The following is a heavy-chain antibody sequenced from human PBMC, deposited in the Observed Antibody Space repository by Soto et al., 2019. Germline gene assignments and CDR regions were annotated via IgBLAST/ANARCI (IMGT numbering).Heavy chain of an antibody. V-gene: IGHV3-30*18. CDR2: ISYDGSHK. J-gene: IGHJ5*02. CDR1: GLTFSNYG. CDR3: ANYSGEPHDPPLDNRFDP. D-gene: IGHD3-10*01. Sequence: QVQLVESGGGVVQPGRSLRLSCAASGLTFSNYGFHWVRQAPGKGLEWVAVISYDGSHKYYTDSVKGRFTIARDNCKSTMSLQMNSLGTDETAVYYCANYSGEPHDPPLDNRFDPWGRGTLVTVSS.